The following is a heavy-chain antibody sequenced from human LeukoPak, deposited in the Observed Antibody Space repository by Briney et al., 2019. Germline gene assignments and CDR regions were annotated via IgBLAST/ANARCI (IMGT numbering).Heavy chain of an antibody. CDR1: GFTLNNYG. CDR2: ISSDGGST. D-gene: IGHD4-17*01. V-gene: IGHV3-64*01. CDR3: ARGPATVVPFDY. Sequence: GGSLRLSCAASGFTLNNYGLHWVRQAPGKGLEYISAISSDGGSTYYANSVKGRFTISRDSSKNTLYLQMGSLRADDMAVYYCARGPATVVPFDYWGQGALVTVSS. J-gene: IGHJ4*02.